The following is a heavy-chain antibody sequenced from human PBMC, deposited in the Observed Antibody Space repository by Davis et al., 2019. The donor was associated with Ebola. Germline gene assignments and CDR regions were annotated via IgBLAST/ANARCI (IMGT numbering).Heavy chain of an antibody. Sequence: PGGSLRLSCAASGFTFSSYAMSWVRQAPGKGLEWVSAISGSGGSTYYADSVKGRFTISRDNSKNTLYLQMNSLRAEDTAVYYCAKGGIYCSSTSCYYFDYWGQGTLVTVSS. CDR3: AKGGIYCSSTSCYYFDY. CDR1: GFTFSSYA. D-gene: IGHD2-2*01. J-gene: IGHJ4*02. V-gene: IGHV3-23*01. CDR2: ISGSGGST.